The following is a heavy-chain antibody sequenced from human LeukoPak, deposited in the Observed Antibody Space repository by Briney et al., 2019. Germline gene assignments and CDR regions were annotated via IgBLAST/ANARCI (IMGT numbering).Heavy chain of an antibody. V-gene: IGHV3-33*01. J-gene: IGHJ4*02. CDR2: LWHDGRNK. D-gene: IGHD6-19*01. Sequence: GGSLRLSCAASGFTFSSYGMHWVRQAPGKGLEWVAVLWHDGRNKYYADSVKGRFTIYRDSSNSTLYLQMNSLRAEDTAVYYCAREWAVAGFDYWGQGTLVTVSS. CDR3: AREWAVAGFDY. CDR1: GFTFSSYG.